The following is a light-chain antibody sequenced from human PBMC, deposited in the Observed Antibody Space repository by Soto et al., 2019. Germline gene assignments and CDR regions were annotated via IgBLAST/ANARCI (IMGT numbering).Light chain of an antibody. J-gene: IGLJ3*02. CDR1: SSNIGRNT. CDR2: NNN. V-gene: IGLV1-44*01. Sequence: QYVVTQPPSASGTPGQRVTISCSGSSSNIGRNTVNWYQQFPGTAPNLLFYNNNERPSGVPDRFYGSKYGTSASLAISGLRSEDEADYYCAVWDASLNGRVFGGGTKLTVL. CDR3: AVWDASLNGRV.